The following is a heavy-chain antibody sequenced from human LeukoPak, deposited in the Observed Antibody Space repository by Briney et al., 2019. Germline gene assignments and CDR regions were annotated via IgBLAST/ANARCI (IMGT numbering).Heavy chain of an antibody. CDR2: IYYSGST. Sequence: PSETLSLTCTVSGGSISSSSYYWVWIRQPPGKGLEWIGSIYYSGSTYYNPSLKSRVTISVDTSKNQFSLKLSSVTAADTAVYYCARRNPDSSGYFDYWGQGTLVTVSS. CDR3: ARRNPDSSGYFDY. CDR1: GGSISSSSYY. D-gene: IGHD3-22*01. V-gene: IGHV4-39*01. J-gene: IGHJ4*02.